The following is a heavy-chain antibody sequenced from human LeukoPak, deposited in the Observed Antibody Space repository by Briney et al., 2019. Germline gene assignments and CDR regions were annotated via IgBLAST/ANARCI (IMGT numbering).Heavy chain of an antibody. CDR2: ISGSGNSI. V-gene: IGHV3-48*03. Sequence: GGSLRLSCVASGFIFYSYEMNWVRQAPGKGLEWVAYISGSGNSIYYADSLKGRFTISRDNAKNSLYLHMSSLRAEDTAVYYCAGDNIENGDLDYLDSWGQGTLVTVSS. D-gene: IGHD4-17*01. CDR3: AGDNIENGDLDYLDS. J-gene: IGHJ4*02. CDR1: GFIFYSYE.